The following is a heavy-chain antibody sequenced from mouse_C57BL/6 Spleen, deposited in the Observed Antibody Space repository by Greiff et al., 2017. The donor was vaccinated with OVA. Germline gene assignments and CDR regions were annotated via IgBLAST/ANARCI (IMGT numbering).Heavy chain of an antibody. Sequence: QVQLKESGAELVRPGTSVKVSCKASGYAFTNYLIEWVKQRPGQGLEWIGVINPGSGGTNYNEKFKGKATLTADKSSSTAYMQLSSLTSEDSAVYVCASREDYDEGFAYWGQGTLVTVSA. V-gene: IGHV1-54*01. CDR1: GYAFTNYL. J-gene: IGHJ3*01. CDR2: INPGSGGT. CDR3: ASREDYDEGFAY. D-gene: IGHD2-4*01.